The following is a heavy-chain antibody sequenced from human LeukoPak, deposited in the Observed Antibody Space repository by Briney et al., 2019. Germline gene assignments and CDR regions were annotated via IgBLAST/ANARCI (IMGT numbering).Heavy chain of an antibody. Sequence: GGSLRLSCAASGFTFSNYWMSWVRQAPGKGLEWVANIKQDGSEKSYVGSVTGRFTISRDNAKNSLYMQMNSLRAEDTAVYYCAKESSGSNNLYWGQGTLVTVSS. J-gene: IGHJ4*02. CDR2: IKQDGSEK. CDR3: AKESSGSNNLY. CDR1: GFTFSNYW. D-gene: IGHD3-10*01. V-gene: IGHV3-7*01.